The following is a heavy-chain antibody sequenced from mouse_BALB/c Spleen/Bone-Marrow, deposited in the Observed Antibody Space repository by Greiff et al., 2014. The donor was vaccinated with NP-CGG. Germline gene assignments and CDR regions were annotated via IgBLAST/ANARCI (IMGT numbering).Heavy chain of an antibody. D-gene: IGHD2-4*01. CDR1: GFTFSNYG. J-gene: IGHJ2*01. CDR3: ARQRDYAYFDY. Sequence: VQLKESGGDLVKPGGSLKLSCAASGFTFSNYGMSWVRQTPDKRLEGVATISSGGSYTYYPDSVKGRFTISRDNAKNTLYLQMSSLKSEDTAMYYCARQRDYAYFDYWGQGTTLTVSS. V-gene: IGHV5-6*01. CDR2: ISSGGSYT.